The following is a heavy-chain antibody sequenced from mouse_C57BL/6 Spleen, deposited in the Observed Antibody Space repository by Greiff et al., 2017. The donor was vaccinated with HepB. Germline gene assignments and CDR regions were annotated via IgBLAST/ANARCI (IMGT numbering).Heavy chain of an antibody. D-gene: IGHD2-4*01. V-gene: IGHV5-4*01. J-gene: IGHJ1*03. CDR2: ISDGGSYT. Sequence: EVQVVESGGGLVKPGGSLKLSCAASGFTFSSYAMSWVRQTPEKRLEWVATISDGGSYTYYPDNVKGRFTISRDKAKNNLYLQMSHLKSEDTAMYYCARDRGITGWYFDVWGTGTTVTVSS. CDR1: GFTFSSYA. CDR3: ARDRGITGWYFDV.